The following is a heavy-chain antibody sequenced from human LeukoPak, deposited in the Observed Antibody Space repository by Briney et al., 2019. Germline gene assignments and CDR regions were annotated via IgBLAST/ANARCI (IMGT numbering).Heavy chain of an antibody. V-gene: IGHV4-59*01. CDR3: ARADYDSSAYYYNFDY. D-gene: IGHD3-22*01. Sequence: SETLSLTCTVSGGSISGYYWSWIRQPPGKGLEWIGYIYYRGSTNYNPSLKSRVTISVDTSKNQFSLKLSSVTAVDTAVYYCARADYDSSAYYYNFDYWGQGTLVTVSS. CDR1: GGSISGYY. CDR2: IYYRGST. J-gene: IGHJ4*02.